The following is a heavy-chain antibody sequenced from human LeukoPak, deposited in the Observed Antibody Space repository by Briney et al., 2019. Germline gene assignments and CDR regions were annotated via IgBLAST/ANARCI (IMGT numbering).Heavy chain of an antibody. CDR1: GYSVTELS. Sequence: GASVKVSCKVSGYSVTELSMHWVRQAPGLGLEWVRGFNREDDAPVYAQQFQGRVTMTEDTSTDTAYMELSSLRSEDTALYYCATLDSYYDNSGRPLLPDWGQGTLVTVSS. D-gene: IGHD3-22*01. V-gene: IGHV1-24*01. CDR2: FNREDDAP. CDR3: ATLDSYYDNSGRPLLPD. J-gene: IGHJ4*02.